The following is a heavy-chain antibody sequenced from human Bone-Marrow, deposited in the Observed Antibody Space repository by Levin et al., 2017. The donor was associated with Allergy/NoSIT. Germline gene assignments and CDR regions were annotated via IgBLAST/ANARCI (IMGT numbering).Heavy chain of an antibody. D-gene: IGHD6-13*01. CDR3: ARGSSSWYQPTRPNWFDP. J-gene: IGHJ5*02. V-gene: IGHV4-34*01. CDR1: GGSFSGYY. CDR2: INHSGST. Sequence: ASETLSLTCAVYGGSFSGYYWSWIRQPPGKGLEWIGEINHSGSTNYNPSLKSRVTISVDTSKNQFSLKLSSVTAADTAVYYCARGSSSWYQPTRPNWFDPWGQGTLVTVSS.